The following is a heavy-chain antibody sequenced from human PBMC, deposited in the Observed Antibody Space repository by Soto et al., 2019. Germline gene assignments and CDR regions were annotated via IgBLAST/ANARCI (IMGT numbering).Heavy chain of an antibody. CDR3: ARRRRVVATGHFDY. J-gene: IGHJ4*02. CDR2: IIPIFGTA. D-gene: IGHD5-12*01. CDR1: GGTFSSYA. Sequence: QVQLVQSGAEVKKPGSSVKVSCKASGGTFSSYAISWVRQAPGQGLEWMGGIIPIFGTANYAQKFQGRVTITADDSTSSAYMELSSLRSEDTAVYYCARRRRVVATGHFDYWGQGTLVTVSS. V-gene: IGHV1-69*12.